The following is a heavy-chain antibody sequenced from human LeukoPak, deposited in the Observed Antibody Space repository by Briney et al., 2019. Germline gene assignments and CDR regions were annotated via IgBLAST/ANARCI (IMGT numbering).Heavy chain of an antibody. J-gene: IGHJ4*02. Sequence: PGGSLRLSCAASGFTFSNYSMNWVRQAPGKGLEWVSSISSSSSYIYYADSVKGRFTISRDNAKNSLYLQMNSLRAEDTAVYYCARDSPNEGILWWSIDYWGQGTLVTVSS. CDR3: ARDSPNEGILWWSIDY. V-gene: IGHV3-21*01. D-gene: IGHD2-21*01. CDR2: ISSSSSYI. CDR1: GFTFSNYS.